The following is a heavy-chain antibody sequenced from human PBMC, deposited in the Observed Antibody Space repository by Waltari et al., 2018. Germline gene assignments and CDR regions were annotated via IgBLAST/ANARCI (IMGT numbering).Heavy chain of an antibody. J-gene: IGHJ3*02. V-gene: IGHV3-21*01. CDR1: GFTFSSYS. D-gene: IGHD2-8*02. CDR3: AHRGPGGLDAFDI. CDR2: ISSSSSYI. Sequence: EVQLVESGGGLVKPGGSLRLSCAASGFTFSSYSMNWVRQAPGKGLEWVSSISSSSSYIYYADSVKGRFTISRDNAKNSLYLQMNSPRAEDTAVYYCAHRGPGGLDAFDIWGQGTMVTVSS.